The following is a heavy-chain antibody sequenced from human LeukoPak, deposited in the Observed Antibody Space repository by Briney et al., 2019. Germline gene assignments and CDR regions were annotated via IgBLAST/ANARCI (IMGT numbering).Heavy chain of an antibody. CDR1: GGSFSGYY. D-gene: IGHD3-3*02. Sequence: PSETLSLTCAVYGGSFSGYYWSWIRQPPGKGLEWIGEINHSGSTNYNPSLKSRVTISVDTSKNQFSLKLSSVTAADTAVYYCARDHAFWGQGTLVTVSS. CDR3: ARDHAF. CDR2: INHSGST. J-gene: IGHJ4*02. V-gene: IGHV4-34*01.